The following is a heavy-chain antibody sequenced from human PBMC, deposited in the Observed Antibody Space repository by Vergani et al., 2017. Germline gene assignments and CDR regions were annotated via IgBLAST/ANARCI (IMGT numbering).Heavy chain of an antibody. V-gene: IGHV4-59*01. D-gene: IGHD6-13*01. CDR2: TYYSGST. J-gene: IGHJ6*03. Sequence: QVQLQESGPGLVKPSETLSLTCTVSGGPISSYYWSWIRQPRGKGLEWIGYTYYSGSTNYNPSFKRRVTISVDTSKNQFSLKLSSVTAADTAVYYCASYSSSWDYYFYYMDVWGKGTTVTVSS. CDR1: GGPISSYY. CDR3: ASYSSSWDYYFYYMDV.